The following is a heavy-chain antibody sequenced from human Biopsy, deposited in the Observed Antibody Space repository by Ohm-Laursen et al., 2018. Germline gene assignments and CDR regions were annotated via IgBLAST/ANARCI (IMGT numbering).Heavy chain of an antibody. CDR1: GGTFSNYG. CDR2: FAPENGKT. CDR3: AGDINNWNVNY. D-gene: IGHD1-20*01. Sequence: SVKVSCKPPGGTFSNYGVNWVRQAPGKGLEWMGGFAPENGKTIYAQKFQGRVTMTEDTSTDTAYMELSNLRSEDTAVYYCAGDINNWNVNYWGQGTLVIVSS. J-gene: IGHJ4*02. V-gene: IGHV1-24*01.